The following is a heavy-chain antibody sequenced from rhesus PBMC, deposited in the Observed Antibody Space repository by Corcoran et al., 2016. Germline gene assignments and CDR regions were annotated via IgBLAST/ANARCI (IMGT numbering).Heavy chain of an antibody. V-gene: IGHV4S10*01. D-gene: IGHD4-29*01. CDR1: GGSISASYR. CDR3: ARDMYGSNY. Sequence: QVQLQESGPGVVKPSETLSLTCAVSGGSISASYRWSWIRQPPGKGMEWIGHIYGSSLSTNYNPSLKSRVTISKDASKNQFSLNLSSVTAADTAVYYCARDMYGSNYWGQGVLVTVSS. J-gene: IGHJ4*01. CDR2: IYGSSLST.